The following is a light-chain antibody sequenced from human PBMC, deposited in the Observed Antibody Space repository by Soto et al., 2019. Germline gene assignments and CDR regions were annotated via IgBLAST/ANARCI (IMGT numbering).Light chain of an antibody. J-gene: IGKJ5*01. CDR3: QQYYDWPIT. Sequence: EIVLTQSPVTLALSPGERATLSCRASQGVSSNLAWYQQKPGQAPRLLIYGASTRATGIPARFSGSGSGADFTLTISSLQSEDFAVYYCQQYYDWPITFGQGTRLEIK. V-gene: IGKV3-15*01. CDR1: QGVSSN. CDR2: GAS.